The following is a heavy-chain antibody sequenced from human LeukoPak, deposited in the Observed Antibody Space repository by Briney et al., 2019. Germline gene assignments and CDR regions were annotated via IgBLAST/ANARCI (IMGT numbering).Heavy chain of an antibody. CDR1: GYSFTSYW. V-gene: IGHV5-51*01. CDR3: ARLRGSGYDRFDY. D-gene: IGHD5-12*01. Sequence: GESPKISCKCSGYSFTSYWIGWVRQMPGKGLEWMGIISPGDSKTIYSPSFQGQVTISADKSISTAYLQWSSLKASGTAMYYCARLRGSGYDRFDYWGQGTLVTVSS. J-gene: IGHJ4*02. CDR2: ISPGDSKT.